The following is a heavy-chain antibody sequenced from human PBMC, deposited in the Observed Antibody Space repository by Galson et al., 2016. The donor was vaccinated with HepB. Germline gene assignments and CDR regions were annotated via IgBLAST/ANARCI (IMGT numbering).Heavy chain of an antibody. J-gene: IGHJ6*02. D-gene: IGHD6-13*01. CDR3: ARAPIEVDGMRHYYYGMDV. CDR2: ISSSGTTI. CDR1: GFTFSSYV. V-gene: IGHV3-48*04. Sequence: SLRLSCAASGFTFSSYVMNWVRQAPGKGLEWVSYISSSGTTIYYADSMKGRFTISRDNAKKSLYLQMNSLRAEDTAVYYCARAPIEVDGMRHYYYGMDVWGRGTAVTVSS.